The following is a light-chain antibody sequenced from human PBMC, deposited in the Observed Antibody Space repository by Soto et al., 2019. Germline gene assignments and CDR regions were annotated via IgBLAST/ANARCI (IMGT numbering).Light chain of an antibody. J-gene: IGLJ1*01. CDR2: EVN. CDR3: SSYAGSSNV. V-gene: IGLV2-8*01. CDR1: NRHVGGYNY. Sequence: QSVLTQPPSASGTPGHSVSISCTATNRHVGGYNYVSWYQQHPGKAPKLMIYEVNKRPSGVPDRFSGSKSGNTASLTVSGLQAEDEADYYCSSYAGSSNVFGTGTKVTV.